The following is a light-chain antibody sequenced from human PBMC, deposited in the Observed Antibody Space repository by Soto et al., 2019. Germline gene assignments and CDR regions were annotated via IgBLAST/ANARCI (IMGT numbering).Light chain of an antibody. CDR3: QQYNNWPPWT. Sequence: EIVFTQSPATLSLSPGERATLSCRASQSVSSYLLWYQQKPGQAPRLLIYGASTRATGIPARFSGSGSGTEFTLTISSLQSEDFAVYYCQQYNNWPPWTFGQGTKVDI. CDR1: QSVSSY. CDR2: GAS. V-gene: IGKV3D-15*01. J-gene: IGKJ1*01.